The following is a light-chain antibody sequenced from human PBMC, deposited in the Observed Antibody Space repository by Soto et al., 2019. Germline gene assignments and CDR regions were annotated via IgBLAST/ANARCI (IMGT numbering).Light chain of an antibody. V-gene: IGKV3-15*01. Sequence: EIVMTQSPATLSVSPGERATLSFRASHRVSSYLAWYPQKPGQAPRLLIYATSTRATGIPARFSGSGSGTEFTLTISSLQSEDFAVYYCQQYNNWPLTFGGGTKVDIK. CDR2: ATS. J-gene: IGKJ4*01. CDR1: HRVSSY. CDR3: QQYNNWPLT.